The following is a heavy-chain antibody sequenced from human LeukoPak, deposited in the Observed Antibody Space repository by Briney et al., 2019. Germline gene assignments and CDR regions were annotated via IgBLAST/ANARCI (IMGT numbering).Heavy chain of an antibody. CDR3: ARAKVYCSSTSCPQHWFDP. CDR1: GGTFSSYA. J-gene: IGHJ5*02. D-gene: IGHD2-2*01. CDR2: IIPIFGIA. V-gene: IGHV1-69*04. Sequence: SVKVSCKASGGTFSSYAISWVRQAPGQGLEWMGRIIPIFGIANYAQKFQGRVTITADKSTSTAYMELSSLRSEDTAVYYCARAKVYCSSTSCPQHWFDPWGQGTLITVSS.